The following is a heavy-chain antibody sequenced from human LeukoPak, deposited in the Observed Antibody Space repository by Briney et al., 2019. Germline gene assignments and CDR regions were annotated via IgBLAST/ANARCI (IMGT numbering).Heavy chain of an antibody. Sequence: PGGSLRLSCAASGFTFTSYAFHWVRQAPGKGLEWVAGISYDGRNKYYADSVKGRFTISRDNSKNTLDLQMNSLRAEDTAVYFCAKRGVVIRVILVGFHKEAYYFDSWGQGALVTVSS. CDR1: GFTFTSYA. CDR2: ISYDGRNK. J-gene: IGHJ4*02. V-gene: IGHV3-30*01. D-gene: IGHD3-22*01. CDR3: AKRGVVIRVILVGFHKEAYYFDS.